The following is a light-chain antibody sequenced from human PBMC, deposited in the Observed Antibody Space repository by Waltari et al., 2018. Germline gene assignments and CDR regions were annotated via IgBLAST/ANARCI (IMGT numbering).Light chain of an antibody. Sequence: QSALTQPPSASGSPGKSVPIPCTGTSSDVGGYNYLPWYQPHPGKAPKLMISEVNKRPSGVPDRFSGSKSGNTASLTVSGLQADDEADYYCTSYAGSHNWVFGGGTKLTVL. V-gene: IGLV2-8*01. J-gene: IGLJ2*01. CDR1: SSDVGGYNY. CDR2: EVN. CDR3: TSYAGSHNWV.